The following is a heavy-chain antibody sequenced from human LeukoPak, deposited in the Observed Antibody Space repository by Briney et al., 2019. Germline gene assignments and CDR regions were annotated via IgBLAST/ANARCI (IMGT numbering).Heavy chain of an antibody. CDR1: GGSISSSSYY. J-gene: IGHJ6*02. D-gene: IGHD1-26*01. CDR2: IYYSGST. V-gene: IGHV4-39*01. CDR3: ARQGARKTYYYYGMDV. Sequence: PSETLSLTCTVSGGSISSSSYYWGWIRQPPGKGLEWIGSIYYSGSTYYNPSLKSRVTISVDTSKNQFSLKLGSVTAADTAVYYRARQGARKTYYYYGMDVWGQGTTVTVSS.